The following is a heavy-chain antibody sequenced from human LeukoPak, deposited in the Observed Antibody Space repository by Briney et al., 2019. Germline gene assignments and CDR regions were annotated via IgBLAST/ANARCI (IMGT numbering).Heavy chain of an antibody. CDR2: ISWNSGSI. J-gene: IGHJ6*03. V-gene: IGHV3-9*01. CDR1: GFTFDDYA. CDR3: AKSSGSYFSYYYYYYMDV. D-gene: IGHD1-26*01. Sequence: GRSLRLSCSSSGFTFDDYAMHWVGQAPGKGLDWVSGISWNSGSIGYADSVKGRFTISRDNAKNSLYLQMNSLRAEDTALYYCAKSSGSYFSYYYYYYMDVWGKGTTVTVSS.